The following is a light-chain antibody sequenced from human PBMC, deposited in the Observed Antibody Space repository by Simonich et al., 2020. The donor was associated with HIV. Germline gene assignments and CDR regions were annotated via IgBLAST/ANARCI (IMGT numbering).Light chain of an antibody. Sequence: DIQMTQSSSILSASVGDRVTITCRASQSISSWLAWYQQKPGKAPKLLIYKAASLESGVPSRFSGSGSGTEFTLTISSLQPDDFATYYCQQSYSTPLTFGGGTKVEIK. J-gene: IGKJ4*01. CDR1: QSISSW. CDR2: KAA. CDR3: QQSYSTPLT. V-gene: IGKV1-5*03.